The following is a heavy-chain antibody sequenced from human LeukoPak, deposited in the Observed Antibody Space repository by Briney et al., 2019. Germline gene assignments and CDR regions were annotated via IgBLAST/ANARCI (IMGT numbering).Heavy chain of an antibody. J-gene: IGHJ6*03. CDR2: INHSGST. CDR1: GGSFSGYY. CDR3: ARGYYDFWSGYYQNYYMDV. Sequence: SETLSLTCAVYGGSFSGYYWSWIRQPPGKGLEWIGEINHSGSTNYNPSLKSRVTISVDTSKNQFSLKLSSVTAADTAVYYCARGYYDFWSGYYQNYYMDVWGKGTTVTVSS. D-gene: IGHD3-3*01. V-gene: IGHV4-34*01.